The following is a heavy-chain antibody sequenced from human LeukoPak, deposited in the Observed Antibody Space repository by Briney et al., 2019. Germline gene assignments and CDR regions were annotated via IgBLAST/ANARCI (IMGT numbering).Heavy chain of an antibody. D-gene: IGHD3-3*01. CDR1: GGTFSSYA. Sequence: GASVNVSCKASGGTFSSYAISWVRQAPGQGLEWMGGIIPIFGTANYAQKFQGRVTITADESTSTAYMELSSLRSEDTAVYYCARTYYDFWSGYYDPHYFDYWGQGTLVTVSS. CDR3: ARTYYDFWSGYYDPHYFDY. CDR2: IIPIFGTA. J-gene: IGHJ4*02. V-gene: IGHV1-69*13.